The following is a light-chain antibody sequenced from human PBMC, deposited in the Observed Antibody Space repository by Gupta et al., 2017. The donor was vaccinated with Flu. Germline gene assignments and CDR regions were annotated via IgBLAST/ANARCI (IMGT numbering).Light chain of an antibody. J-gene: IGLJ2*01. Sequence: QSAPNQPDSVSGSPGQSITISCTGTSSDVGNYNLVSWYQQYPGKVPKLIIYEDSERPSGVSNRFSGSRSGNTASLTISGLQAEDEADYYCCSYAGSVLFGGGTKVTVL. CDR1: SSDVGNYNL. CDR3: CSYAGSVL. CDR2: EDS. V-gene: IGLV2-23*01.